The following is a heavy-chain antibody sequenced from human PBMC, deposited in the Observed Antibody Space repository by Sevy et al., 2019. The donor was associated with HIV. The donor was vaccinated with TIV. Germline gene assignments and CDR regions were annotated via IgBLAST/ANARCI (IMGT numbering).Heavy chain of an antibody. V-gene: IGHV3-64*01. J-gene: IGHJ3*01. Sequence: GGSLRLSCAASGFPFSSYSFYWVRQAPGKGLEYVSAIGSDGDNTLYASSVKGRFTISRDNSKNTVFLQMGRLRSEDMRVYYCARDSGTYHAFALWGRGTMVTVS. CDR3: ARDSGTYHAFAL. CDR1: GFPFSSYS. CDR2: IGSDGDNT. D-gene: IGHD1-26*01.